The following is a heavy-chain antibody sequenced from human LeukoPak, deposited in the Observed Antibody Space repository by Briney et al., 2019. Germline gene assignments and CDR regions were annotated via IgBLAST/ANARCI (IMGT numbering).Heavy chain of an antibody. J-gene: IGHJ4*02. CDR2: ISSDGGNR. CDR3: ARGRAVTGSTVIDY. Sequence: GGSLRLSCAASGFTFSSYAMHWVRRAPGKALEWVATISSDGGNRYYSDSVKGRFTISRVNSKNTLYLQMNSLRPEDTAVFHCARGRAVTGSTVIDYWGQGTLVTVSS. D-gene: IGHD6-19*01. V-gene: IGHV3-30-3*01. CDR1: GFTFSSYA.